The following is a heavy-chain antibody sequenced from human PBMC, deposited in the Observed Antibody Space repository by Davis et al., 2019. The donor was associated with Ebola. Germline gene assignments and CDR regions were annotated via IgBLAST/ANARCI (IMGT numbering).Heavy chain of an antibody. CDR1: GGSFSGYY. CDR2: INHSGST. Sequence: PGGSLRLSCAVYGGSFSGYYWSWIRQPPGKGLEWIGEINHSGSTNYNPSLKSRVTISVDTSKNQFSLKLSSVTAADTAVYYCARGRAVRFLEWFFPDYWGQGTLVTVSS. J-gene: IGHJ4*02. V-gene: IGHV4-34*01. CDR3: ARGRAVRFLEWFFPDY. D-gene: IGHD3-3*01.